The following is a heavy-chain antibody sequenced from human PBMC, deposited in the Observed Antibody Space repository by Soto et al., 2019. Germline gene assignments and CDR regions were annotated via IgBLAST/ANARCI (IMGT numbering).Heavy chain of an antibody. CDR3: ARDPRTKNLDY. CDR2: IKQDGSEK. V-gene: IGHV3-7*01. Sequence: GGSLRLSCAASGFTFSSYWMSWVRQAPGKGLEWVANIKQDGSEKCYVDSVKGRFTISRDNAKNSLYLQMNSLRAEDTAVYYCARDPRTKNLDYWGQGTLVTVSS. CDR1: GFTFSSYW. J-gene: IGHJ4*02.